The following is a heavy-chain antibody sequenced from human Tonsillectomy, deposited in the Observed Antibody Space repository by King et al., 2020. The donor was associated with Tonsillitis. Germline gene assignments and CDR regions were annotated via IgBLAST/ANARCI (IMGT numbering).Heavy chain of an antibody. CDR3: TTDEDYYDSSGYHHYNWFDP. V-gene: IGHV3-15*01. CDR2: IKSKPDGGTT. CDR1: GFTFSNAW. D-gene: IGHD3-22*01. J-gene: IGHJ5*02. Sequence: DVQLVESGGGLVKPGGSLRLSCTASGFTFSNAWMSWVRQAPGKGLEWVGRIKSKPDGGTTDYAAPVKGRFIISRDDSKNTLFLQMNSLKTEDTAVYYCTTDEDYYDSSGYHHYNWFDPWGQGTLVTVSS.